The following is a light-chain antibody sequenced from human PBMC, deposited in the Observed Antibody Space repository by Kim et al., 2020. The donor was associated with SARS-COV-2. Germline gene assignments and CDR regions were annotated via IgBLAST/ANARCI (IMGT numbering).Light chain of an antibody. Sequence: SVGDRVTITCRASQSISSYLNWYQQKPGKAPKLLIYAASSLQSGVPSRFSGSGSGTDFTLTISSLQPEDFATYYCQQSYSTLSITFGQGTRLEIK. CDR3: QQSYSTLSIT. CDR2: AAS. V-gene: IGKV1-39*01. J-gene: IGKJ5*01. CDR1: QSISSY.